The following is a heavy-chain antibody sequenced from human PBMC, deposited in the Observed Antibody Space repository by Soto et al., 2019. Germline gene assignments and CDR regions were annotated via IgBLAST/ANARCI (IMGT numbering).Heavy chain of an antibody. D-gene: IGHD6-13*01. CDR2: IYPGDSDT. V-gene: IGHV5-51*01. CDR3: AMGAYSRSWSYYYGMDV. J-gene: IGHJ6*01. Sequence: GESLKISCKGSGYSFTSYWIGWVRQMPGKGLEWMGIIYPGDSDTRYSPSFQGQVTISADKSISTAYLQWSSLKASDTAMYYCAMGAYSRSWSYYYGMDVWGQGTAVTCSS. CDR1: GYSFTSYW.